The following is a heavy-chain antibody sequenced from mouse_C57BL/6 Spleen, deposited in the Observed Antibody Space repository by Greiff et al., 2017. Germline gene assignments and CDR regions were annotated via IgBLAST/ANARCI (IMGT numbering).Heavy chain of an antibody. CDR3: ARKGSAYPFAY. V-gene: IGHV1-42*01. CDR1: GYSFTGYY. J-gene: IGHJ3*01. CDR2: INPSTGGT. Sequence: VQLQQSGPELVKPGASVKISCKASGYSFTGYYMNWVKQSPEKSLEWIGEINPSTGGTTSNQKFKAKATLTVDKSSSTAYMQLKSLTSEDSAVYYCARKGSAYPFAYWGQGTLVTVSA. D-gene: IGHD2-10*01.